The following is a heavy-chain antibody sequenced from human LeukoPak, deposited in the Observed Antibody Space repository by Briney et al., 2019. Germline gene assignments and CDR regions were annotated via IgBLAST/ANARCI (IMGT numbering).Heavy chain of an antibody. CDR2: ISYDGSNK. CDR3: AKDPSSTSCYVPFFYYFDY. D-gene: IGHD2-2*01. CDR1: GFTFSSYG. V-gene: IGHV3-30*18. J-gene: IGHJ4*02. Sequence: GGSLSLSCAASGFTFSSYGMHWVRQAPGKGLEWVAVISYDGSNKYYADSVKGRFTISRDNSKNTLYLQMNSLRAEDTAVYYCAKDPSSTSCYVPFFYYFDYWGQGTLVTVSS.